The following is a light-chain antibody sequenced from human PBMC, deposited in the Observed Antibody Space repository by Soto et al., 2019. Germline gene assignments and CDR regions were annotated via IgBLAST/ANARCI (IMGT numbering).Light chain of an antibody. CDR2: EDT. Sequence: QSALSQPASVSGSRGQSITISCTGTSSDVGNYNLVSWYQQYPGKAPQLMIFEDTKRPSGVSHRFSGSKSGNTASLTIAGLQPEDAADYYCCSYAGSSTMTFGGGTQLTVL. CDR3: CSYAGSSTMT. J-gene: IGLJ7*01. V-gene: IGLV2-23*01. CDR1: SSDVGNYNL.